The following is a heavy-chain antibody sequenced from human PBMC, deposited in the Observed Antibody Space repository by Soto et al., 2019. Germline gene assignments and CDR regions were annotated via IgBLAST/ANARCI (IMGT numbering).Heavy chain of an antibody. CDR3: ARDLDGSGSYYTKY. CDR2: ISPHKDNT. J-gene: IGHJ4*02. D-gene: IGHD3-10*01. V-gene: IGHV1-18*01. Sequence: ASVKVSCKTSGYTFSSIGISWVRQAPGQGLEWMGWISPHKDNTYYAQRLQGRVTMTTDTSTSTAYMELRSLRSDDTAVYFCARDLDGSGSYYTKYWGQGTLVTVSS. CDR1: GYTFSSIG.